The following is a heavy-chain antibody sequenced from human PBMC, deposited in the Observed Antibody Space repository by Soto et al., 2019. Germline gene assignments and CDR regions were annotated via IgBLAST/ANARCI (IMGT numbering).Heavy chain of an antibody. CDR2: ISYDGSNK. J-gene: IGHJ6*02. Sequence: GGSLRLSCAASGFTFSSYAMHWVRQAPGKGLEWVAVISYDGSNKYYADSVKGRFTISRDNSKNKLYLQMNSLRAEDTAVYYCARAYSYGYHVSYYGMDVWGQGTTVTVSS. CDR1: GFTFSSYA. V-gene: IGHV3-30-3*01. D-gene: IGHD5-18*01. CDR3: ARAYSYGYHVSYYGMDV.